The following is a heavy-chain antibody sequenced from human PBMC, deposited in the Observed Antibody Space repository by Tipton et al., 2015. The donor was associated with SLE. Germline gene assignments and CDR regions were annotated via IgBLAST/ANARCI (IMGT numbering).Heavy chain of an antibody. CDR2: INHSGST. D-gene: IGHD3-10*01. CDR3: AREGKLLWFGELQYGRWLDP. J-gene: IGHJ5*02. CDR1: GGSFSGYY. Sequence: TLSLTCAVYGGSFSGYYWSWIRQPPGKGLEWIGEINHSGSTNYNPSLKSRVTISVDTSKNQFSLKLSSVTAADTAVYYCAREGKLLWFGELQYGRWLDPWGEGTLVNLAS. V-gene: IGHV4-34*01.